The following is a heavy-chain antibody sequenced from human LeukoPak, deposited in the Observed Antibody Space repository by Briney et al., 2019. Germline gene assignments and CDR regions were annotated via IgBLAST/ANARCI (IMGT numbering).Heavy chain of an antibody. CDR1: GFTVSSNY. CDR3: ARNGGVDTAMVNNWFDP. J-gene: IGHJ5*02. CDR2: IYSGGST. V-gene: IGHV3-53*01. Sequence: GGSLRLSCAASGFTVSSNYMSWVRQAPGKGLEWVSVIYSGGSTYYADSVKGRFTISRHNSKNTLYLQMNSLRAEDTAVYYCARNGGVDTAMVNNWFDPWGQGTLVTVSS. D-gene: IGHD5-18*01.